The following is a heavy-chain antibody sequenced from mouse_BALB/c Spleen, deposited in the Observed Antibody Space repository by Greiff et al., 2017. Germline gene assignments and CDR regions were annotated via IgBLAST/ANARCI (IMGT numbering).Heavy chain of an antibody. J-gene: IGHJ4*01. Sequence: EVQGVESGGGLVKPGGSLKLSCAASGFTFSSYAMSWVRQTPEKRLEWVASISSGGSTYYPDSVKGRFTISRDNARNILYLQMSSLRSEDTAMYYCAREEDYGNYDAMDDWGQGTSVTVSS. D-gene: IGHD2-1*01. CDR2: ISSGGST. V-gene: IGHV5-6-5*01. CDR3: AREEDYGNYDAMDD. CDR1: GFTFSSYA.